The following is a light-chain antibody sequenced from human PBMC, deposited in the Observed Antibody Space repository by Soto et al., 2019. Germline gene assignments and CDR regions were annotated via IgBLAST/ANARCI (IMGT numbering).Light chain of an antibody. Sequence: SYELTQPPSVSVAPGQTATITCGGNNIGSKSVLWYQQRAGQAPLLVVYDDNDRPSGIPERFSGSNSGNTATLTISRVEAGDEADFYCQVWHSGTDQVFFGGGTKVTVL. CDR1: NIGSKS. V-gene: IGLV3-21*02. CDR3: QVWHSGTDQVF. CDR2: DDN. J-gene: IGLJ2*01.